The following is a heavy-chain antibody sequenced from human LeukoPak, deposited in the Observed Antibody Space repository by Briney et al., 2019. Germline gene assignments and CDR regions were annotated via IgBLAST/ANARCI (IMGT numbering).Heavy chain of an antibody. CDR1: GFTFSSYA. V-gene: IGHV3-23*01. D-gene: IGHD3-22*01. CDR3: AKEPYYYDSSGYYYPSYYFDY. CDR2: ISGSGGST. J-gene: IGHJ4*02. Sequence: GSLRLSCAASGFTFSSYAMSWVRQAPGKGLEWVSAISGSGGSTYYADSVKGRFTISRDNSKNTLYLQMNSLRAEDTAVYYCAKEPYYYDSSGYYYPSYYFDYWGQGTLVTVSS.